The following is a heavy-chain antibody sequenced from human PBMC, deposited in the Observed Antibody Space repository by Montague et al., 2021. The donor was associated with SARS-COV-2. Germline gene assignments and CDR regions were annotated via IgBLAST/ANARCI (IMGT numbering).Heavy chain of an antibody. CDR3: ARVVRYYGFWSGYTEYHYYGMDV. J-gene: IGHJ6*02. CDR1: GGSISSYF. CDR2: IYYSGTT. Sequence: SETLSLTCTVSGGSISSYFWSWIRQPPGKGLEWIGSIYYSGTTNYSPSLKSRVTISVDTSKNQFSLKLSSVTAADTAVYYCARVVRYYGFWSGYTEYHYYGMDVWGQGTTVTVSS. V-gene: IGHV4-59*01. D-gene: IGHD3-3*01.